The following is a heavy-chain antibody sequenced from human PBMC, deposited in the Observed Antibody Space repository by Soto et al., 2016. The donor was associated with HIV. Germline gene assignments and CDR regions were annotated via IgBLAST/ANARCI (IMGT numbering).Heavy chain of an antibody. D-gene: IGHD3-9*01. Sequence: QVQLVESGGGVVRPGSSLRLSCVASGFTLSTYGMHWVRQAPGKGLEWVAVFWYDGSNKYYTDSVKGRFIISRDNSKNTLYLQLNSLRAEDTAVYYCARDRYDMLTAYSPPDYNYGMDVWGQGTTVTVSS. CDR2: FWYDGSNK. CDR1: GFTLSTYG. J-gene: IGHJ6*02. V-gene: IGHV3-33*01. CDR3: ARDRYDMLTAYSPPDYNYGMDV.